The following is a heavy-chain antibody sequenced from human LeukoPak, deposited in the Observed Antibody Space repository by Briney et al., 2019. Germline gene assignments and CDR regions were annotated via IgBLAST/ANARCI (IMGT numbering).Heavy chain of an antibody. V-gene: IGHV3-21*01. CDR3: ASGSAVDTAMVTIAFDI. CDR2: ISSSSSYI. Sequence: GGSLRLSCAASGFTFSSYSMTWVRQAPGKGLEWVSSISSSSSYIYYADSVKGRFTISRDNAKNSLYLQMNSLRAEDTAVYYCASGSAVDTAMVTIAFDIWGQGTMVTVSS. J-gene: IGHJ3*02. D-gene: IGHD5-18*01. CDR1: GFTFSSYS.